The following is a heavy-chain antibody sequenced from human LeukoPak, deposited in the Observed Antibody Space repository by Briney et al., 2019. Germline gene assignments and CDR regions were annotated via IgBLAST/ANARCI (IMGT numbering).Heavy chain of an antibody. V-gene: IGHV3-23*01. CDR2: ITSAGNT. D-gene: IGHD2-2*01. CDR1: GFTFSNYA. Sequence: TGGPLRLSCAASGFTFSNYAMNWVRQAPGKGLEWVSAITSAGNTYYADSVKGRFTISRDSSKNTLYLQMNSLRSEDTAVYYCAKGGGPYHLPTDYWGQGTLVTVSS. J-gene: IGHJ4*02. CDR3: AKGGGPYHLPTDY.